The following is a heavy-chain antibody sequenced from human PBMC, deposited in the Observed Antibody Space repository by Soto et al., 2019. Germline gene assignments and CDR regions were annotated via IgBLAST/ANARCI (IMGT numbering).Heavy chain of an antibody. D-gene: IGHD3-3*01. J-gene: IGHJ6*02. CDR1: GGSMSSYY. V-gene: IGHV4-4*07. CDR3: SKSIAYLQMNSLKTEDTAVYYCTRRGGGFWSGYTMDV. CDR2: VYSSGGT. Sequence: PSETLSLTCTVSGGSMSSYYWTWIRQPAGKGLEWIGRVYSSGGTHYNPSLKSRVTISLDTSKNQFSLRLLSVKGRFTISRDDSKSIAYLQMNSLKTEDTAVYYCTRRGGGFWSGYTMDVWGQGTTVTVSS.